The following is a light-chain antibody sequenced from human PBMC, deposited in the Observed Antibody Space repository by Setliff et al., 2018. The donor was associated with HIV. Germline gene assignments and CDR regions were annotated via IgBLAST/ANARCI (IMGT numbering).Light chain of an antibody. J-gene: IGLJ3*02. CDR2: DVS. V-gene: IGLV2-14*03. CDR3: RSYTSSSTLVWV. Sequence: QSALAQPASMSGSPGQSITISCTGTSSDVGGYNYVSWYQQHPGKAPKLMIYDVSNRPSGVSNRFSGSKSGNTASLTISGLRAEDEADYYCRSYTSSSTLVWVFGGGTKVTVL. CDR1: SSDVGGYNY.